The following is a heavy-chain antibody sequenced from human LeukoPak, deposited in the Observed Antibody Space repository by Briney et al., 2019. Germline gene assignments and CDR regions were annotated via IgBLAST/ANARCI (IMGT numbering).Heavy chain of an antibody. J-gene: IGHJ4*02. CDR3: ARDYDSSGYYYLHFDY. CDR1: GFTFSSYS. V-gene: IGHV3-21*01. D-gene: IGHD3-22*01. Sequence: GGSLRLSCAASGFTFSSYSMNWVRQAPGKGLEWVSSISSSSSYIYYADSVKGRFTISRDNAKNSLYLQMNSLRAEDTAVYYCARDYDSSGYYYLHFDYWGQGTLVTVSS. CDR2: ISSSSSYI.